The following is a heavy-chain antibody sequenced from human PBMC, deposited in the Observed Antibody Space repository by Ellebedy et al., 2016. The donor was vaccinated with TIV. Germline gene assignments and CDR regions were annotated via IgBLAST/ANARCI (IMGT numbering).Heavy chain of an antibody. Sequence: LSLTCXASGFSSSDYYTSWIRQAPGKGLEWVSYISDSGSMIHYADSVKGRFTISRDNSKNSLYLQMNNLRAEDTAVYYCARISSGRSFYGMDVWGQGTTVTVSS. V-gene: IGHV3-11*01. D-gene: IGHD6-19*01. CDR3: ARISSGRSFYGMDV. CDR1: GFSSSDYY. J-gene: IGHJ6*02. CDR2: ISDSGSMI.